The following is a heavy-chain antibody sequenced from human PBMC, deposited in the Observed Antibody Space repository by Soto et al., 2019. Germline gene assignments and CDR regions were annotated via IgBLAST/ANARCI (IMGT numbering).Heavy chain of an antibody. CDR3: ARDRLVPYGYGMDV. CDR2: IWFDGSKK. V-gene: IGHV3-33*01. J-gene: IGHJ6*02. CDR1: GFTFRSYG. D-gene: IGHD2-2*01. Sequence: GGSLRLSCAASGFTFRSYGIHWVRQAPGKGLEWVALIWFDGSKKYYVDSVKGRFAVSRDNSRNTLYLQMNSLRVEDTAVYYCARDRLVPYGYGMDVWGQGTTVTVSS.